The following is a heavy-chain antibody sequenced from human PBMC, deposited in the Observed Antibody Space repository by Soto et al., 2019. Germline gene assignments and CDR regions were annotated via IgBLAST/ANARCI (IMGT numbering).Heavy chain of an antibody. Sequence: EEQLVESGGGLIQPGGSLRLSCIASGFSFSNYWMHWVRQAPGKGLEWLSHINKDGTYTNYADSVKGRFTISRDNAKNTVYLQMSSLRVDDTAVYYCVRLLDRDFWGQGTLVTVSS. CDR1: GFSFSNYW. D-gene: IGHD3-16*01. CDR2: INKDGTYT. J-gene: IGHJ4*02. CDR3: VRLLDRDF. V-gene: IGHV3-74*01.